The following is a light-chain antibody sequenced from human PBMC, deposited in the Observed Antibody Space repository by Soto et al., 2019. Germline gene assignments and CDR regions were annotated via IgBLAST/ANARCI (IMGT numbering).Light chain of an antibody. CDR2: AAS. CDR3: QQYTGPPTT. J-gene: IGKJ5*01. Sequence: EIHLTQSPYTLSWSAGERATLSWRASQPGSSNYLAWCQQRPGQAPRLVIYAASTRAAGIPDRFSGSVYGTDFNLTITRLETEDSAVYFGQQYTGPPTTFGQGTRLEIK. V-gene: IGKV3-20*01. CDR1: QPGSSNY.